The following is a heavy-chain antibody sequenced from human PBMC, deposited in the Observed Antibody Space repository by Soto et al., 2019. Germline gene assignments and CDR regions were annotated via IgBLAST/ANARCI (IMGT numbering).Heavy chain of an antibody. V-gene: IGHV3-21*01. CDR3: ATSNSWYYFH. CDR2: ISDSGGFI. D-gene: IGHD6-13*01. Sequence: EVQLVESGGGLVQPGGSLRLSCAASGFNFGGSSMNWVRQAPGKGLEWVSSISDSGGFIKYADSVKGRFTISRDNAKNSLFLQMDSLRAEYTAVYYWATSNSWYYFHGGQGTLVTVSS. J-gene: IGHJ4*02. CDR1: GFNFGGSS.